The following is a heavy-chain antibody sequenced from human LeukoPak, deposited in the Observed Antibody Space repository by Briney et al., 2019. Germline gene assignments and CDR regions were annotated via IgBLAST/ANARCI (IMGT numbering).Heavy chain of an antibody. V-gene: IGHV3-73*01. CDR1: GFTFSGSA. D-gene: IGHD3-22*01. CDR2: IRSKTHTYAT. Sequence: GGSLRLSCAASGFTFSGSAMHWVRQASGKGLEWVGRIRSKTHTYATAYAASVKGRFTISRDDSKNTAYLQMDSLKTEDTAVYYCTRHGGRDYYDSSEDAFDIWGQGTMVTVSS. CDR3: TRHGGRDYYDSSEDAFDI. J-gene: IGHJ3*02.